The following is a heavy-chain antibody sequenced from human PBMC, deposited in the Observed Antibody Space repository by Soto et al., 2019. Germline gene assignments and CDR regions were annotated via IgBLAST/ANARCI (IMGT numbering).Heavy chain of an antibody. CDR3: AKPTRGDILTGYSLGY. CDR2: ISYDGSNK. V-gene: IGHV3-30*18. J-gene: IGHJ4*02. D-gene: IGHD3-9*01. CDR1: GFTFSSYG. Sequence: QVQLVESGGGVVQPGRSLRLSCAASGFTFSSYGMHWVRLAPGKGLEWVAVISYDGSNKYYADSVNGRFTISRDNSKNTLYLQMNSLRAEDTSVYYCAKPTRGDILTGYSLGYWGQGTLVTVSS.